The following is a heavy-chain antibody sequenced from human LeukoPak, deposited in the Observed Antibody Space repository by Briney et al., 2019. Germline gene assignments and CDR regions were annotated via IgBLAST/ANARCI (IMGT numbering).Heavy chain of an antibody. Sequence: QPGGSLRLSCAASGFTFSSYAMHWVRQAPGKGLEWVAVISYDGSNKYYADSVKGRFTISRDNAKNSLYLQMNSLRAEDTALYYCARDGTRWLGDNWFDPWGQGTLVTVSS. CDR2: ISYDGSNK. J-gene: IGHJ5*02. V-gene: IGHV3-30-3*01. D-gene: IGHD6-19*01. CDR3: ARDGTRWLGDNWFDP. CDR1: GFTFSSYA.